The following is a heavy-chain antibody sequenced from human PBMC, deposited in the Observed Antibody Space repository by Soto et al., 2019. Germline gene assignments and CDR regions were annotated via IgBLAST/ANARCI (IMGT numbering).Heavy chain of an antibody. D-gene: IGHD1-20*01. CDR3: ARDAPGITGTEARAERYYHYAMDV. J-gene: IGHJ6*02. V-gene: IGHV1-69*13. CDR2: IIPMFGTP. CDR1: TGTFRSYA. Sequence: SVKVSCKAYTGTFRSYALSWVRQAPGQGLEWMGGIIPMFGTPNYAQKFQGRVTITADESASTAYMELSSLRFEDTAVYYCARDAPGITGTEARAERYYHYAMDVWGPGTTVTVSS.